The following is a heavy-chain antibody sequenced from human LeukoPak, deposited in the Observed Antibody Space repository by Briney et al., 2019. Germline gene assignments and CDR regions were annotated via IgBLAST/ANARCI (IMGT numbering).Heavy chain of an antibody. CDR2: IRSKAYGGTT. CDR3: TRLLYFHYFAY. Sequence: GGSLRLSCTVSGFTFGDYAMSWVRQAPGKGLDWVGFIRSKAYGGTTEYAASVKGRFTISRDDSKSIAYLQMNSLKTEDTAVYYCTRLLYFHYFAYWGQGTLVTVSS. CDR1: GFTFGDYA. J-gene: IGHJ4*02. V-gene: IGHV3-49*04. D-gene: IGHD2-2*02.